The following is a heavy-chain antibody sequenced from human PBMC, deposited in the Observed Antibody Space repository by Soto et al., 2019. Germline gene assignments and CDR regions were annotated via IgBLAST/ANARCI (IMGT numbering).Heavy chain of an antibody. J-gene: IGHJ4*02. Sequence: PSETLSLTCTVSGASISHGGFSWSWIRQSPGKGLEWIGYISHLESTYFHPSFKSRLTMSIDRTRNQFSLKLSSVTAADMAVYYCGRGGGYDSFDYWGQGVLVTVSS. CDR1: GASISHGGFS. CDR3: GRGGGYDSFDY. CDR2: ISHLEST. D-gene: IGHD5-12*01. V-gene: IGHV4-30-2*06.